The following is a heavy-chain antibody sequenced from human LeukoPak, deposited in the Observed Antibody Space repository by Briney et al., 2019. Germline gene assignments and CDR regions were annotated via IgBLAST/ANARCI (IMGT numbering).Heavy chain of an antibody. CDR1: GYTFTGYY. D-gene: IGHD2-15*01. J-gene: IGHJ5*02. CDR2: INPNSGGT. Sequence: ASVKVSCKASGYTFTGYYMYWVRQAPGQGLEWMGWINPNSGGTNYAQRFQGRVTMTRDTSISTGYMELSRLRSDDTAVYYCARAPAHVVAATRSWFDPWGQGTLVTVSS. V-gene: IGHV1-2*02. CDR3: ARAPAHVVAATRSWFDP.